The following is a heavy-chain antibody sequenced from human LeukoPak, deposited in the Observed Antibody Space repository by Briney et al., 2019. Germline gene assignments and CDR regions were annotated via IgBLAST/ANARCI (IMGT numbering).Heavy chain of an antibody. CDR2: INHSGST. D-gene: IGHD2/OR15-2a*01. Sequence: SETLSLTCAVYGGSFSGYYWSWIRQPPGKGLEWIGEINHSGSTNYNPSLKSRVTISVDTSKNQFSLKLSSVTAADTAVYYCARLVLSFWFDPWGQGTLATVSS. V-gene: IGHV4-34*01. CDR3: ARLVLSFWFDP. CDR1: GGSFSGYY. J-gene: IGHJ5*02.